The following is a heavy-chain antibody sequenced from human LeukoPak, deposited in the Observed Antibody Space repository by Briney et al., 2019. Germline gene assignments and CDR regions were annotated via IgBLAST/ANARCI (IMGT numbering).Heavy chain of an antibody. V-gene: IGHV3-72*01. CDR2: IRNKDNKNII. D-gene: IGHD1-26*01. CDR1: GFTFSAHY. Sequence: GRSLRLSCAASGFTFSAHYMDWVRQAPGKGLEWVGRIRNKDNKNIIEYASSEKGRFTISRDDSKNKLYLQMNSLKTEDTAVYYCARVGNYLDYWGQGTLVIVSS. CDR3: ARVGNYLDY. J-gene: IGHJ4*02.